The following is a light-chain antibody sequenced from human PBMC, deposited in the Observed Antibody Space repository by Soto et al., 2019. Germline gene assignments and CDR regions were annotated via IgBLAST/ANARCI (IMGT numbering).Light chain of an antibody. Sequence: DIQFTQSPSFLFASLGDRGTVTFRASQSISTFLAWYQQKPGQAPKLLIYAASTLQGGVPSRFSGSGSGTELTLTISSLQSEDFAVYCCQQYNNWPAITFGQGTRLEIK. V-gene: IGKV1-9*01. J-gene: IGKJ5*01. CDR3: QQYNNWPAIT. CDR2: AAS. CDR1: QSISTF.